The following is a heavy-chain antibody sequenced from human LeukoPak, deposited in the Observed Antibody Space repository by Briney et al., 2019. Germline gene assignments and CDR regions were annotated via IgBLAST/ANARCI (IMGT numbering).Heavy chain of an antibody. D-gene: IGHD3-10*01. CDR1: GYSFTSYW. V-gene: IGHV5-10-1*01. J-gene: IGHJ3*02. CDR2: IDPSDSYT. Sequence: GESLKISCKGSGYSFTSYWISWVRQMPGKGLEWMGRIDPSDSYTNYSPSFQGHVSSAAVKSITTAYLQWSRLNASDTAVYYFANPTCYGSGSYLDGAFDIWGQGTMVTVSS. CDR3: ANPTCYGSGSYLDGAFDI.